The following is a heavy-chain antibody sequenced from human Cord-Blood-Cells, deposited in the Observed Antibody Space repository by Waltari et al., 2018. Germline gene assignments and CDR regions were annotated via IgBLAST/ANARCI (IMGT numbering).Heavy chain of an antibody. J-gene: IGHJ4*02. Sequence: QVQLVQSGAEVKKPGASVQVSCKASGYNFTGHYMHWVRRAPGQGLEWLGWINPNSGGTNYAQKFQGRVTMTRDTSISTAYMELSRLRSDDTAVYYCARSRTYYDFWSGYGYWGQGTLVTVSS. CDR2: INPNSGGT. CDR1: GYNFTGHY. D-gene: IGHD3-3*01. V-gene: IGHV1-2*02. CDR3: ARSRTYYDFWSGYGY.